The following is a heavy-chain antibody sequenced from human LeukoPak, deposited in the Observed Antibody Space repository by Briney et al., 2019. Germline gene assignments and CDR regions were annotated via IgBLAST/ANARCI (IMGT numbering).Heavy chain of an antibody. CDR1: GFTFSSHA. J-gene: IGHJ3*02. V-gene: IGHV3-23*01. Sequence: GGSLRLSCAASGFTFSSHALSWVRQAPGKGLEWVSAISDGGGTTFYADSVKGRFAISRDNSKNTLFLQMNSLRAEDTALYYCAKRPSSSTTGSASAFDIWGQGTMVTVSS. CDR2: ISDGGGTT. CDR3: AKRPSSSTTGSASAFDI. D-gene: IGHD2-2*01.